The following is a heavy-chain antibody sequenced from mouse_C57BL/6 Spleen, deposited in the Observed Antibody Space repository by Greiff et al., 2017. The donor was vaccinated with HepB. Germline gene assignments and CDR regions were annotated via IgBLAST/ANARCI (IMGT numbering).Heavy chain of an antibody. CDR2: IDPSDSET. J-gene: IGHJ3*01. CDR1: GYTFTSYW. Sequence: QVQLQQPGAELVRPGSSVKLSCKASGYTFTSYWMHWVKQRPIQGLEWIGNIDPSDSETHYNQKFKDKATLTVDKSSSTAYMQLSSLTSEDSAFYYCARGYYGSSSPWFAYWGQGTLVTVSA. V-gene: IGHV1-52*01. CDR3: ARGYYGSSSPWFAY. D-gene: IGHD1-1*01.